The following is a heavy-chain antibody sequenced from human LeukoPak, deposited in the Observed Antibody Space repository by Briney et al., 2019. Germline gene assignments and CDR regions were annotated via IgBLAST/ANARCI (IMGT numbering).Heavy chain of an antibody. CDR2: IYYSGST. CDR1: GGSISGYY. CDR3: ARGCSAGTPHNWFDP. J-gene: IGHJ5*02. Sequence: SETLSLACTVSGGSISGYYWSWIRQPPGKGLEWIGYIYYSGSTNYNPSLKSRVTISVDTSKNQFSLKLSSVTAADTAVYYCARGCSAGTPHNWFDPWGQGTLVTVSS. D-gene: IGHD6-13*01. V-gene: IGHV4-59*01.